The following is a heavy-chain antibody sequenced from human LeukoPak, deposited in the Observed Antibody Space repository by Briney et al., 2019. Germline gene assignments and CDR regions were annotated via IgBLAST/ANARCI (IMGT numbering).Heavy chain of an antibody. V-gene: IGHV3-30-3*01. CDR2: ISYDGSNK. J-gene: IGHJ4*02. D-gene: IGHD3-10*01. CDR1: GFTFSSYA. Sequence: GGSLRLSCSASGFTFSSYAMHWVRQAPGKGLEWEAVISYDGSNKYYADSVKGRFTISRDNSKNTLYLQMNSLRAEDTAVYYCARDTDFLGEIFGGGYFDYWGQGTLVTVSS. CDR3: ARDTDFLGEIFGGGYFDY.